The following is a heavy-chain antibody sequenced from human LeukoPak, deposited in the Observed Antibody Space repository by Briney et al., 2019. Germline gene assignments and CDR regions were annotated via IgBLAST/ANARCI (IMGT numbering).Heavy chain of an antibody. V-gene: IGHV4-59*08. D-gene: IGHD6-25*01. CDR1: GGSTSSYY. J-gene: IGHJ3*02. Sequence: SETLSLTCTVSGGSTSSYYWSWIRQPPGKGLECIGYIYNSGSTNYNPSLKSRVSISVDTSKNQFSLKLSSVTAADTAVYYCARSAIDAFDIWGQGTMVTVSS. CDR2: IYNSGST. CDR3: ARSAIDAFDI.